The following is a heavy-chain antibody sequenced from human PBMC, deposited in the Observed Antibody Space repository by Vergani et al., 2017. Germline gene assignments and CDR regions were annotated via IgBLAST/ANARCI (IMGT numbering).Heavy chain of an antibody. V-gene: IGHV4-34*01. Sequence: QVQLQQWGAGLLKPSETLSLTCAVYGGSFSGYYWSWIRQPPGKGLEWIGYIYNSGSTYYNPSLKSRITMPVDTSKNQFSLKLSSVTAADTAVYFCASARWGVDAFDIWGQGTMVTVSS. D-gene: IGHD3-10*01. J-gene: IGHJ3*02. CDR1: GGSFSGYY. CDR2: IYNSGST. CDR3: ASARWGVDAFDI.